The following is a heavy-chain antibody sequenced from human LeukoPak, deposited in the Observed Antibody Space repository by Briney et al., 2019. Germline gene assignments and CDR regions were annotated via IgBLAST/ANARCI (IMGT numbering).Heavy chain of an antibody. J-gene: IGHJ4*02. CDR3: ARMDTALVKPLDD. CDR2: IYYSGST. V-gene: IGHV4-59*11. CDR1: GGSIDNHY. D-gene: IGHD5-18*01. Sequence: PSETLSLICTVSGGSIDNHYWSWLRQPPGKGLEWLGYIYYSGSTNYNPSLKSRVTISVHTSKNQFSLKLSSVTAADTAVYYCARMDTALVKPLDDWGQGTLVTVSS.